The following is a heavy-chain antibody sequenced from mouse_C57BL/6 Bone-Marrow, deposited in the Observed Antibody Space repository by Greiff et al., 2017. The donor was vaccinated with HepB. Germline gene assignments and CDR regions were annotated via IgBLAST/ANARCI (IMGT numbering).Heavy chain of an antibody. V-gene: IGHV5-9-1*02. CDR3: TRDLDGYYVEWYFDV. CDR1: GFTFSSYA. J-gene: IGHJ1*03. Sequence: DVMLVESGEGLVKPGGSLKLSCAASGFTFSSYAMSWVRQTPEKRLEWVAYISSGGDYIYYADTVKGRFTISRDNARNTLYLQMSSLKSEDTAMYYCTRDLDGYYVEWYFDVWGTGTTVTVSS. D-gene: IGHD2-3*01. CDR2: ISSGGDYI.